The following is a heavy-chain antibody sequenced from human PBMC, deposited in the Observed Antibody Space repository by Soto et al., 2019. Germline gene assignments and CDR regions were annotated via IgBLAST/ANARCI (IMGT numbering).Heavy chain of an antibody. Sequence: ASVKVSCKASGYTFTSYGINWVRQATGQGHEWMGWMNPNSGNTGYAQKFQGRVTMTRNTSISTAYMELSSLRSEDTAVYYCARGRVHYDFWSGYYTSYYYGMDVWGQRTTVTVSS. CDR3: ARGRVHYDFWSGYYTSYYYGMDV. V-gene: IGHV1-8*01. J-gene: IGHJ6*02. D-gene: IGHD3-3*01. CDR1: GYTFTSYG. CDR2: MNPNSGNT.